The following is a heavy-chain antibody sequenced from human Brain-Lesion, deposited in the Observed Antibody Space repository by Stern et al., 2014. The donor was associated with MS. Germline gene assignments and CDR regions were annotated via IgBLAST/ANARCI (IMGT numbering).Heavy chain of an antibody. V-gene: IGHV4-39*01. CDR3: ARHDSVPRPSQLYSARDRGPGYFDY. D-gene: IGHD1-26*01. CDR2: IYYSGFT. Sequence: QVQLQESGPGLVKPSETLSLTCTVSGGSISSSTYYWAWIRQPPGKGLEWIGNIYYSGFTYYNPSLKRRFTISVDMSKNQSSLKLSSVTAADTAIYYCARHDSVPRPSQLYSARDRGPGYFDYWGQGTLVTVSS. CDR1: GGSISSSTYY. J-gene: IGHJ4*02.